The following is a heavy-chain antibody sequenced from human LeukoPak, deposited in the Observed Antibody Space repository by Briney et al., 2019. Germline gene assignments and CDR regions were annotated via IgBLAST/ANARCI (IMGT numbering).Heavy chain of an antibody. Sequence: GGSLRLSCAASGFTFSDYSMNWVRQAPGKGREWISYIGISSGNTKYADSVKGRFTISGDNAKNSLYLQMNSLRVEDTAVYYCARDHNYAFDNWGQGTLVTVSS. CDR3: ARDHNYAFDN. CDR1: GFTFSDYS. D-gene: IGHD1-1*01. CDR2: IGISSGNT. J-gene: IGHJ4*02. V-gene: IGHV3-48*04.